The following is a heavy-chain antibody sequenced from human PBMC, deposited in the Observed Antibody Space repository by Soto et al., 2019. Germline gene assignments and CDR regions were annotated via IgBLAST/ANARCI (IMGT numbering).Heavy chain of an antibody. CDR1: GGTFSSYA. CDR3: ARAEGDSSSGTKWSGFVDP. CDR2: IIPIFGTA. D-gene: IGHD6-13*01. V-gene: IGHV1-69*13. J-gene: IGHJ5*02. Sequence: SVKVSCKASGGTFSSYAISWVRQVPGQGLEWMGGIIPIFGTANYAQNFQGRVTITADESTSTAYMELSSLRSEATAVYYCARAEGDSSSGTKWSGFVDPWGQETLVTVSS.